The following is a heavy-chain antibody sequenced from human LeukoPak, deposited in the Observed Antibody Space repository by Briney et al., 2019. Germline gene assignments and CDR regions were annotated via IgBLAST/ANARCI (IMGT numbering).Heavy chain of an antibody. CDR3: ARRASCNFYYFDY. CDR2: IYYSGST. Sequence: SETLSLTCTVSGGSISSYYWSWIRHPPGKGLEWIGYIYYSGSTNYNPSLKSRVTISVDTSKNQFSLKLSSVTAADTAVYYCARRASCNFYYFDYWGQGTLVTVSS. CDR1: GGSISSYY. V-gene: IGHV4-59*01. D-gene: IGHD4-11*01. J-gene: IGHJ4*02.